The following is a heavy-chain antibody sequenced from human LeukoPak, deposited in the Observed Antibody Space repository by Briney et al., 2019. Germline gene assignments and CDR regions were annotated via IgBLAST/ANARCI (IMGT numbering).Heavy chain of an antibody. CDR1: GFTFSSYS. J-gene: IGHJ4*02. V-gene: IGHV3-21*01. CDR3: ARSNWENYFDY. Sequence: GGSLRLSCAASGFTFSSYSMNWVRQAPGKGLEWVSSISSSSSYIYYADSVKGRFTISRDNAKNSLYLQMNSLRAEDTAVYYCARSNWENYFDYWGQGTLVTVSS. CDR2: ISSSSSYI. D-gene: IGHD7-27*01.